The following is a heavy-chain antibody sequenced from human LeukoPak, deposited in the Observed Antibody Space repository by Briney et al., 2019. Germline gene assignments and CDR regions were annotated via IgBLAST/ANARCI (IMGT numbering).Heavy chain of an antibody. J-gene: IGHJ4*02. CDR2: ISYDGSNK. V-gene: IGHV3-30*18. CDR1: GFTFSSYA. Sequence: PGGSLRLSCAASGFTFSSYAMHWVRQAPAKGLEWVAVISYDGSNKYYTNSVKGRFSISRDNSKNTLHLQMNSLRAEDTAVYYCAKDPGYCSGGSCYYFDYWGQGTLVTVSS. D-gene: IGHD2-15*01. CDR3: AKDPGYCSGGSCYYFDY.